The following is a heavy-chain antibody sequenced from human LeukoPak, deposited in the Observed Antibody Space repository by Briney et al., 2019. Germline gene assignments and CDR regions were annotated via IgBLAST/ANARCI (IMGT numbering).Heavy chain of an antibody. V-gene: IGHV2-5*02. Sequence: SGPTLLNPTQTLTLTCTFSGFSLSTSGVGVGWIRQPPGKVLGGLALIYWDDDKRYSSSLKSRHTITKDSSKNQVVLTMTHMDPVDTATYYCALTYSLVVTSYFDYWGQGTLVTVSS. CDR3: ALTYSLVVTSYFDY. CDR1: GFSLSTSGVG. J-gene: IGHJ4*02. CDR2: IYWDDDK. D-gene: IGHD2-21*02.